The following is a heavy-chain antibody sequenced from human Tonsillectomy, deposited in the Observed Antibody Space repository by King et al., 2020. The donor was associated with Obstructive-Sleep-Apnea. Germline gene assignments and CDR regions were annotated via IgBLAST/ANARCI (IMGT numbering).Heavy chain of an antibody. Sequence: QLQESGPGLVRPSETLSLTCTVPGGSITNYYWGWIRQPPGKGLEWIGYIYYSVITDYNPALRGRVTISVDTSKTQLSLRVTSVTAADTAEYFCARWNEGFDYWGQGTLVTVSS. CDR1: GGSITNYY. V-gene: IGHV4-59*08. CDR2: IYYSVIT. CDR3: ARWNEGFDY. D-gene: IGHD1-1*01. J-gene: IGHJ4*02.